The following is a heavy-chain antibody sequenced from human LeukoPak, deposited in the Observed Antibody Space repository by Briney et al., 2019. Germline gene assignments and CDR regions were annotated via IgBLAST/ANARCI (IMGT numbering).Heavy chain of an antibody. CDR3: ASDFGY. CDR2: IYTSGST. J-gene: IGHJ4*02. CDR1: GGSISGYY. V-gene: IGHV4-4*07. D-gene: IGHD3-10*01. Sequence: PSETLSLTCTVSGGSISGYYWSWIRQPPGKGLEWIRLIYTSGSTNYNPSLKSRVTMSVDTSKNQFSLKLTSVTAADTAVYYCASDFGYWGQGTLVTVSS.